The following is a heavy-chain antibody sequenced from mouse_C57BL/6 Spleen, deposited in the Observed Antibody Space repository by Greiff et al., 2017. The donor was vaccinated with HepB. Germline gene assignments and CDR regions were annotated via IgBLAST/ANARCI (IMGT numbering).Heavy chain of an antibody. D-gene: IGHD1-1*01. CDR2: INPNNGGT. CDR3: ARDYGSSEGY. CDR1: GYTFTDYN. J-gene: IGHJ2*01. Sequence: EVQLQESGPELVKPGASVKMSCKASGYTFTDYNMHWVKQSHGKSLEWIGYINPNNGGTSYNQKFKGKATLTVNKSSSTAYMELRSLTSEDSAVYYCARDYGSSEGYWGQGTTLTVSS. V-gene: IGHV1-22*01.